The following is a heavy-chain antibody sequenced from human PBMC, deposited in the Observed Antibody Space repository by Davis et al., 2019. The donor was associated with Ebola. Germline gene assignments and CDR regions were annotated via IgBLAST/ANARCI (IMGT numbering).Heavy chain of an antibody. CDR2: ISYDGSNK. CDR1: GFTFSSYG. V-gene: IGHV3-30*03. Sequence: GESLKISCAASGFTFSSYGMHWVRQAPGKGLEWVAVISYDGSNKYYADSVKGRFTISRDNSKNTLYLQMNSLRAEDTAVYYCARAVLWFREFNGMDVWGQGTTVTVSS. D-gene: IGHD3-10*01. CDR3: ARAVLWFREFNGMDV. J-gene: IGHJ6*02.